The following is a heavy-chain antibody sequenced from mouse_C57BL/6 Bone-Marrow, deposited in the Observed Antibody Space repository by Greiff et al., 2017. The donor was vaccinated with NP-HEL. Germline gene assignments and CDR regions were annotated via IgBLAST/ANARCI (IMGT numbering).Heavy chain of an antibody. V-gene: IGHV1-59*01. CDR3: ARPSLWFFAY. D-gene: IGHD2-2*01. CDR1: GYTFTSYW. CDR2: IDTSASYN. J-gene: IGHJ3*01. Sequence: QVQLQQPGAELVRPGTSVKLSCKASGYTFTSYWMHWVKQRPGQGLEWIGVIDTSASYNNYNHKFKGKATLNVDTSSSTAYMRLSSLTSEDSAVYYCARPSLWFFAYWGQGTLVTVSA.